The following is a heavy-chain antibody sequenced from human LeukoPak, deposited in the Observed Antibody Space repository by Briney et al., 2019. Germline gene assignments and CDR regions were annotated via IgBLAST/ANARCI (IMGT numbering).Heavy chain of an antibody. CDR3: VRIFGVAVIDY. D-gene: IGHD3-3*01. J-gene: IGHJ4*02. V-gene: IGHV4-31*03. CDR2: IYYSGST. Sequence: SETLSLTCTVSGGSISSGGYYWSWIRQHPGKGLEWIGYIYYSGSTYYNPSLKSRVTISVDTSKNQFSLKLRSVTAADTAVYYCVRIFGVAVIDYWGQGTLVTVSS. CDR1: GGSISSGGYY.